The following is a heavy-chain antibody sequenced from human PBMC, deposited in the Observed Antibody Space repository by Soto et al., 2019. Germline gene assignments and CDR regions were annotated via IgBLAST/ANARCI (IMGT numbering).Heavy chain of an antibody. D-gene: IGHD3-16*02. CDR1: GGSISSGDYY. J-gene: IGHJ4*02. CDR2: IYYSGST. V-gene: IGHV4-30-4*01. Sequence: QVQLQESGPGLVKPSQTLSLTCTVSGGSISSGDYYWSWIRQPPGKGLEWIGYIYYSGSTYDNPSLKSRVTISVDTSKNQFSLKLRSVTAADTAVYYCARDARMITFGGVIVIIDYWGQGTLVTVSS. CDR3: ARDARMITFGGVIVIIDY.